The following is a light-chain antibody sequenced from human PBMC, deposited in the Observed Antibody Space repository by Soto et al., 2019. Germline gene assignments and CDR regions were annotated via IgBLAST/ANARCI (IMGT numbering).Light chain of an antibody. CDR1: SSGVGGYNY. Sequence: QSALTQPASVSGSPGQSIAISCTGTSSGVGGYNYVSWYQQHPGKAPKLMVYDVSNRPSGVSNRFSGSKSGNTASLTISGLQAEDEADYYCSSYKSSSTYVFGTGTKSPS. J-gene: IGLJ1*01. CDR3: SSYKSSSTYV. V-gene: IGLV2-14*01. CDR2: DVS.